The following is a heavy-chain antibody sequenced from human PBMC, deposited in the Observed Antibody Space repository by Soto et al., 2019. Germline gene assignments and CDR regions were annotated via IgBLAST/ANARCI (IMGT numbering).Heavy chain of an antibody. V-gene: IGHV1-8*01. D-gene: IGHD5-18*01. CDR1: GYTFTSYD. CDR3: ARVPGYSYGGPYYYGMDV. Sequence: QVQLVQSGAEVKKPGASVKVSCKASGYTFTSYDINWVRQATGQGLEWMGWMNPNSGNTGYAQKFQGRVTMTRNTSISTAYMELSSRRSEDTAVYYCARVPGYSYGGPYYYGMDVWGQGTTVTVSS. J-gene: IGHJ6*02. CDR2: MNPNSGNT.